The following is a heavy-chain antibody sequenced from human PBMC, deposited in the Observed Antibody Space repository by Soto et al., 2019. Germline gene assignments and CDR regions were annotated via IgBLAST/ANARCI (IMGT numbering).Heavy chain of an antibody. Sequence: EVQLVQSGAEVKKPGESLKISCKGSGYSFTSYWIGWVRQMPGKGLEWMGIIYPGDSDTRYSPSFQGQVTISADKSIITAYPQWSSLKASDTAMYYCARLPVYDYSNFRLDYWGQGTLGTVSS. CDR1: GYSFTSYW. D-gene: IGHD4-4*01. V-gene: IGHV5-51*03. CDR3: ARLPVYDYSNFRLDY. CDR2: IYPGDSDT. J-gene: IGHJ4*02.